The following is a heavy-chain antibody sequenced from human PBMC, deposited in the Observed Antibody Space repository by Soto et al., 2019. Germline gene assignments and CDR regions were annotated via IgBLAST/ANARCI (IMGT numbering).Heavy chain of an antibody. Sequence: SETLSLTCTVSGGSISSNYWTWIRQPPGKGLEWIGYVYNSGSTNYKPSLKSRVTISEDTSKSQFSLKVNSMTAADTAVYYCARYRREAVAGYTLDNWGQGILVTVS. CDR1: GGSISSNY. CDR3: ARYRREAVAGYTLDN. V-gene: IGHV4-59*01. CDR2: VYNSGST. D-gene: IGHD6-13*01. J-gene: IGHJ4*02.